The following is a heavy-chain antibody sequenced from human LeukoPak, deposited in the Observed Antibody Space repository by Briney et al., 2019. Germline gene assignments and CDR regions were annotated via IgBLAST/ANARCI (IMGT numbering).Heavy chain of an antibody. CDR2: ISAYNGNT. Sequence: GASVKVSCKASGYTFTSYGISWVRQAPGQGLEWMGWISAYNGNTNYAQKLQGRVTMTTDTSTSTAYMELRSLRSDDTAVYYCARAAAAAGTWSIVYYFDYWGQGTLVTVSS. CDR1: GYTFTSYG. V-gene: IGHV1-18*01. J-gene: IGHJ4*02. D-gene: IGHD6-13*01. CDR3: ARAAAAAGTWSIVYYFDY.